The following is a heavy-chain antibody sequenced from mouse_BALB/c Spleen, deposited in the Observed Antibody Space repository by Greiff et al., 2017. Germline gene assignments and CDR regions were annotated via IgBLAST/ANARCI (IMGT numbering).Heavy chain of an antibody. J-gene: IGHJ1*01. D-gene: IGHD2-10*01. CDR3: AREGHLLTMKNRYFDV. CDR2: ISSGGSYT. V-gene: IGHV5-9-4*01. CDR1: GFTFSSYA. Sequence: EVKLVESGGGLVKPGGSLKLSCAASGFTFSSYAMSWVRQSPEKRLEWVAEISSGGSYTYYPDTVTGRFTMSRDKAKNTLYLEMSSLRSEDTAMYYWAREGHLLTMKNRYFDVWGAGTTDTVSS.